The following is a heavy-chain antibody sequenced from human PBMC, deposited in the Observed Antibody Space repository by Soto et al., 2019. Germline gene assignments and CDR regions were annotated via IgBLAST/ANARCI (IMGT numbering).Heavy chain of an antibody. D-gene: IGHD6-6*01. J-gene: IGHJ6*03. CDR2: INHSGST. CDR3: ARRKGQLVQYYYYYYMDV. Sequence: PSETLSLTCAVYGGSFSGYYWSWIRQPPGKGLEWIGEINHSGSTNYNPSLKSRVTISVDTSKNQFSLKLSSVTAADTAVYYCARRKGQLVQYYYYYYMDVWGKGTTVTVSS. V-gene: IGHV4-34*01. CDR1: GGSFSGYY.